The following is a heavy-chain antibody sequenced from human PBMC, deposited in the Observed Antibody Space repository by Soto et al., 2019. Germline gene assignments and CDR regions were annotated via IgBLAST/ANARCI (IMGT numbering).Heavy chain of an antibody. V-gene: IGHV4-39*01. CDR1: GGSIYSSGYY. CDR3: GKVLVGATGHTDSDS. J-gene: IGHJ4*02. CDR2: IDYNGVT. D-gene: IGHD2-15*01. Sequence: SETLSLTFTVSGGSIYSSGYYWGWIRQPPGRGLEWIGNIDYNGVTYSNPSLKSRVTISRDTSKNQFSLKLTSVTAADTALYYCGKVLVGATGHTDSDSWGPGTLVTVSS.